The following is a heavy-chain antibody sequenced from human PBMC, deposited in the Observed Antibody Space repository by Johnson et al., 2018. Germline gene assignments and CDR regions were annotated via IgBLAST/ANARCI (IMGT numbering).Heavy chain of an antibody. D-gene: IGHD2-21*01. CDR2: IYSGGGST. CDR3: ARDAYCGANCYWYMDV. CDR1: GFTVSSNY. Sequence: VQLVQSGGGLVKPGGSLRLSCAASGFTVSSNYMNWVRQAPGKGLEWVSVIYSGGGSTYYADSVKGRFTISRDNSKNTVYLQMNSLRAEDTAVYYCARDAYCGANCYWYMDVWGKGTTVTVSS. J-gene: IGHJ6*03. V-gene: IGHV3-66*01.